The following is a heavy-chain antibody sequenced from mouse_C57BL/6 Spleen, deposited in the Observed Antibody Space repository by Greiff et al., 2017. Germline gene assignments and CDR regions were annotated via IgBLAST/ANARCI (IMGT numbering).Heavy chain of an antibody. Sequence: EVHLVESGGGLVKPGGSLKLSCAASGFTFSDYGMHWVRQAPEKGLEWVAYISSGSSTIYYADTVKGRFTISRDNAKNTLFLQMTSLMSEDTAMYYCARNGNAWFAYWGQGTLVTVSA. D-gene: IGHD4-1*01. CDR1: GFTFSDYG. CDR2: ISSGSSTI. J-gene: IGHJ3*01. V-gene: IGHV5-17*01. CDR3: ARNGNAWFAY.